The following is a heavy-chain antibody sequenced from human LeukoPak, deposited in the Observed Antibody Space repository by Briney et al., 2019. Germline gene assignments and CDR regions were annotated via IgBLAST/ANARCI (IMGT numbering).Heavy chain of an antibody. CDR2: IKYDGSEK. CDR3: ARDIEAAGLFFDY. J-gene: IGHJ4*02. D-gene: IGHD6-13*01. V-gene: IGHV3-7*01. CDR1: GFTFSSYA. Sequence: QPGGSLRLSCAASGFTFSSYAMSWVRQAPGKGLEWVANIKYDGSEKDYVDSVKGRFTISRDNAKNSLYLQMNSLRAEDTAVYYCARDIEAAGLFFDYWGQGTLVTVSS.